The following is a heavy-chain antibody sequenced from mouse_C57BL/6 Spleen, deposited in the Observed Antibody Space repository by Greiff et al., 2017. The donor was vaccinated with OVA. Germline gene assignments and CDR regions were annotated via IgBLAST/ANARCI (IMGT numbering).Heavy chain of an antibody. J-gene: IGHJ3*01. CDR3: ARGVRDVGCAY. V-gene: IGHV1-59*01. CDR1: GYTFTSYW. D-gene: IGHD3-3*01. Sequence: QVQLQQPGAELVRPGTSVKLSCKASGYTFTSYWMHWVKQRPGQGLEWIGVIDPSDSYTNYNQKFKGKATLTVDTSSSTASLQLSSLTSEDSAVYYCARGVRDVGCAYWGQGTLVTVSA. CDR2: IDPSDSYT.